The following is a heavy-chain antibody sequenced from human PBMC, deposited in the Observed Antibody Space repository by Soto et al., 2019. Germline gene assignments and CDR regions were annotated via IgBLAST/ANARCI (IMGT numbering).Heavy chain of an antibody. Sequence: ASVKVSCKASGYNFTSHYMHWVRQAPGQGLESMGIIYPRGGTTIYAQKFQGRVTMTTDTSTSTAYMELRSLRSDDTAVYYCATGRTYCSGGSCTENSFDYWGQGTLVTVSS. D-gene: IGHD2-15*01. CDR3: ATGRTYCSGGSCTENSFDY. CDR1: GYNFTSHY. J-gene: IGHJ4*02. V-gene: IGHV1-46*01. CDR2: IYPRGGTT.